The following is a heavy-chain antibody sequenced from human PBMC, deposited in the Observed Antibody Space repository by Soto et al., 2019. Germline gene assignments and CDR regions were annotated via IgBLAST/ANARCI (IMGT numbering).Heavy chain of an antibody. CDR2: INPNSGGT. Sequence: ASVKVSCKASGYTFTGYYMHWVRQAPGQGLEWMGWINPNSGGTNYAQKFHGRVTMTRDTSISTAYMELSRLSSDDTAVYYCATDQYYDSSGHPMCYWGQGPLVTVSS. CDR1: GYTFTGYY. D-gene: IGHD3-22*01. J-gene: IGHJ4*02. V-gene: IGHV1-2*02. CDR3: ATDQYYDSSGHPMCY.